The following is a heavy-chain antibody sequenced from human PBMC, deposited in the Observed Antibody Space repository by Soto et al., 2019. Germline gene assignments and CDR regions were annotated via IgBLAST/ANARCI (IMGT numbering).Heavy chain of an antibody. CDR2: IYYSGTT. V-gene: IGHV4-59*12. D-gene: IGHD3-9*01. CDR1: GGSLSPLY. CDR3: ARERHILTGYYRLPAPGFAL. J-gene: IGHJ4*02. Sequence: SETLSLTCTVSGGSLSPLYWSWIRQPPGKGLEWIGYIYYSGTTNYNASLRSRVTISVDTSKNQFSLKLSSVTAADTAVYYCARERHILTGYYRLPAPGFALWGQGTLVTVSS.